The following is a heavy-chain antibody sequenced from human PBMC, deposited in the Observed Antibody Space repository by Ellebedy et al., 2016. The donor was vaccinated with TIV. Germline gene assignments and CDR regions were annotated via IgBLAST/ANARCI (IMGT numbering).Heavy chain of an antibody. D-gene: IGHD6-13*01. CDR3: ARADSSSWSVNFDY. Sequence: MPSETLSLTCAVSGCSISSGGYSWSWIRQPPGKGLEWIGYIYHSGSTYYNPSLKSRVTISVDRSKNQFSLKLSSVTAADTAVYYCARADSSSWSVNFDYWGQGTLVTVSS. CDR2: IYHSGST. CDR1: GCSISSGGYS. J-gene: IGHJ4*02. V-gene: IGHV4-30-2*01.